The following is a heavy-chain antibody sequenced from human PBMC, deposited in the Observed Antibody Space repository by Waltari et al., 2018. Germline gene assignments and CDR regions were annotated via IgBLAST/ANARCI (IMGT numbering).Heavy chain of an antibody. D-gene: IGHD6-13*01. V-gene: IGHV4-34*01. J-gene: IGHJ6*04. Sequence: QVQLQQWGAGLLKPSETLSLTCAVYGGSFSGYYWSWIRQPPGKGLEWIGEINHSGSTNYNPSLKSRVTISVDTSKNQFSLKLSSVTAADTAVYYCARHGHYSSSWYGRDVWGKGTMVTVSS. CDR1: GGSFSGYY. CDR3: ARHGHYSSSWYGRDV. CDR2: INHSGST.